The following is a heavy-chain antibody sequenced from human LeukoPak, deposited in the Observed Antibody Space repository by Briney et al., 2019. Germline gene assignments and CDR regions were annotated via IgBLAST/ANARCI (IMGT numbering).Heavy chain of an antibody. J-gene: IGHJ4*02. CDR1: GYNFSVNY. Sequence: GASVKVSCRASGYNFSVNYMHWVRQAPGQGLEWMGRINPIGGDTNYVQNFQGRVTMTRDTSISTAHMELSRLRSDDTAMYYCAREVTTGTFNNWGQGTLVTVSS. CDR2: INPIGGDT. CDR3: AREVTTGTFNN. D-gene: IGHD1-1*01. V-gene: IGHV1-2*06.